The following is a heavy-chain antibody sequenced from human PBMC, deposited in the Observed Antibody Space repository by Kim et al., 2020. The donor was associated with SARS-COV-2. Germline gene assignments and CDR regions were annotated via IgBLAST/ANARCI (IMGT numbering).Heavy chain of an antibody. CDR3: ARDSTSPKVLYYYDMDV. Sequence: ASVKVSCKASGYNFNDYYMHWVRQAPGQGPEWMGWINPNSGVTNYALKFQGRVTMTRDTSISTAYMELSRLRSDDTAIYYCARDSTSPKVLYYYDMDVWGQGTTVTVSS. CDR1: GYNFNDYY. J-gene: IGHJ6*02. V-gene: IGHV1-2*02. CDR2: INPNSGVT.